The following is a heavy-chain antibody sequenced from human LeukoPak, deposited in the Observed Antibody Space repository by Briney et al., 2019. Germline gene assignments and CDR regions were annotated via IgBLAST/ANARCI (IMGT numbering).Heavy chain of an antibody. Sequence: ASVKVSCKASGYTFTSYGISWVRQAPGQGLEWMGWISAYNGNTNYAQKLQGRVTMTTDTFTSAAYMELRSLRPDDTAVYYCARVRGTAMVRDFDYWGQGTLVTVSS. CDR1: GYTFTSYG. D-gene: IGHD5-18*01. J-gene: IGHJ4*02. CDR3: ARVRGTAMVRDFDY. V-gene: IGHV1-18*01. CDR2: ISAYNGNT.